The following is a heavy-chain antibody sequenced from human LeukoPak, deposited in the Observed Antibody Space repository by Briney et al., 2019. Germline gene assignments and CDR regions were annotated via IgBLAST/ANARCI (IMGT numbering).Heavy chain of an antibody. Sequence: GGSLRLSCAASGFTVSSNYVSWVRQAPGKGLEWVSVIYSGGSTYYADSVKGRFTISRDNSKNTLYLQMNSLRAEDTAVYYCAREGYYGSGSYRGQGTLVTVSS. CDR1: GFTVSSNY. D-gene: IGHD3-10*01. CDR3: AREGYYGSGSY. J-gene: IGHJ4*02. CDR2: IYSGGST. V-gene: IGHV3-66*01.